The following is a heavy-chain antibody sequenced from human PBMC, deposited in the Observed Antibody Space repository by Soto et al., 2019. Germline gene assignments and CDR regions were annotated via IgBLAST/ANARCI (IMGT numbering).Heavy chain of an antibody. CDR1: GFIFTNFF. CDR3: ARDMGFGLSDY. D-gene: IGHD3-10*01. J-gene: IGHJ4*02. CDR2: INPSGTPS. Sequence: ASVKVSCKASGFIFTNFFMHWVRQAPGQGPEWMGVINPSGTPSSIAQKFQDRFTMTRDTSASTAYMELSSLRSEDTAVYYCARDMGFGLSDYWGQGTLVTVSS. V-gene: IGHV1-46*01.